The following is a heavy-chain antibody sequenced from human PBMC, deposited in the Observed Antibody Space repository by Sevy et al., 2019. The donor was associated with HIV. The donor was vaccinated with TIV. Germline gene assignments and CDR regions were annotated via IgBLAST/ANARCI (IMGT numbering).Heavy chain of an antibody. CDR1: GGSISSYY. Sequence: SETLSLTCTVFGGSISSYYWNWIRQPPGKGLEWIGYIYYSGSTNYNPSLKSRVTISVDMSKNQFSLKLSSVTAAYTAVYYCARESPLGVEWELSRPQDWFDPWGQGTLVTVSS. CDR3: ARESPLGVEWELSRPQDWFDP. J-gene: IGHJ5*02. CDR2: IYYSGST. V-gene: IGHV4-59*01. D-gene: IGHD1-26*01.